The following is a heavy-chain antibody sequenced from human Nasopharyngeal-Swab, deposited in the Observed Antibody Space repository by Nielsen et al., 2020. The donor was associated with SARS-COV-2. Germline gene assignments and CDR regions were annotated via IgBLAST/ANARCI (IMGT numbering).Heavy chain of an antibody. J-gene: IGHJ6*03. V-gene: IGHV4-34*01. CDR2: INHSGST. CDR1: GGSFSGSY. D-gene: IGHD2-2*01. CDR3: ARGLSGVVPAPILGLGPYYYFYYVDV. Sequence: SETLSLTCAVYGGSFSGSYWGWIRQPPGKGPEWIAKINHSGSTNYNPSLKSRVTLSVDTSMNQVSLEVSSVTAADTAVYYCARGLSGVVPAPILGLGPYYYFYYVDVWGKGTTVTVSS.